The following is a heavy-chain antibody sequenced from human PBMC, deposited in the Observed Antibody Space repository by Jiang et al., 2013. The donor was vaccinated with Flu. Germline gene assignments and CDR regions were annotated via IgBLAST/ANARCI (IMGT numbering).Heavy chain of an antibody. CDR1: GYTFTSYA. Sequence: CKASGYTFTSYAMNWVRQAPGQGLEWMGWINTNTGNPTYAQGFTGRFVFSLDTSVSTAYLQISSLKAEDTAVYYCARITSGSYFHFDYWGQGTLVTVSS. V-gene: IGHV7-4-1*02. CDR3: ARITSGSYFHFDY. CDR2: INTNTGNP. D-gene: IGHD1-26*01. J-gene: IGHJ4*02.